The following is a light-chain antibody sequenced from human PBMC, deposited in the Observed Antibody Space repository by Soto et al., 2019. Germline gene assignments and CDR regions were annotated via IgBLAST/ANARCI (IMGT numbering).Light chain of an antibody. CDR3: QQYNDWPPWT. CDR2: TAS. CDR1: QSVSSSS. V-gene: IGKV3-20*01. Sequence: EIVLTQSPGTVSLSPGERATLSCRASQSVSSSSLAWYQQRPGQAPRLLIFTASSRATGTPDRFSGSGSGTDFTLTISSLQSEDFAVYYCQQYNDWPPWTFGQGTKVEIK. J-gene: IGKJ1*01.